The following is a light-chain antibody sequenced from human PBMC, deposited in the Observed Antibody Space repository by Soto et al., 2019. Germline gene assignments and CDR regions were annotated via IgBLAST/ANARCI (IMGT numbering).Light chain of an antibody. CDR1: QSISIW. CDR2: DAS. Sequence: DIQMTQSPSTLSASVGDRVTITCRASQSISIWLAWYQQKPGKAPKLLIYDASSLESGVRSRFSGSGSGTEFTLAISSLQPDDFATYYCQQYNSYSQTFGQGTKVEIK. J-gene: IGKJ1*01. V-gene: IGKV1-5*01. CDR3: QQYNSYSQT.